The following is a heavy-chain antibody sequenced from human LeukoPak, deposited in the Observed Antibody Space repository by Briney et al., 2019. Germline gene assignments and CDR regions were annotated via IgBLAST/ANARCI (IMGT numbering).Heavy chain of an antibody. V-gene: IGHV3-33*01. CDR3: ARDGIGAATVEYYFDY. D-gene: IGHD2-15*01. CDR2: IWYDGSTK. CDR1: GFTFSSYG. J-gene: IGHJ4*02. Sequence: TGGSLRLSCAASGFTFSSYGMHSVRQAPGKGLEWVAVIWYDGSTKYYADSVKGRFIISRDNSKNTLYLQMNSLRAEDTAVYYCARDGIGAATVEYYFDYWGQGTLVAVSS.